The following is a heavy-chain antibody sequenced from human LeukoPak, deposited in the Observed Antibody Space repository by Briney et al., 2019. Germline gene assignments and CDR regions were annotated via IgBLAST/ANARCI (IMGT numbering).Heavy chain of an antibody. D-gene: IGHD3-3*01. CDR2: INHSGST. Sequence: PSETLSLTCAVYGGSFSGYYWSWIRQPPGKGLEWIGEINHSGSTNYNPSLKSRVTISVDTSKNQLSLKLSSVTAADTAVYYCARGRNYDFWSGYYSAAFDYWGQGTLVTVSS. CDR3: ARGRNYDFWSGYYSAAFDY. V-gene: IGHV4-34*01. J-gene: IGHJ4*02. CDR1: GGSFSGYY.